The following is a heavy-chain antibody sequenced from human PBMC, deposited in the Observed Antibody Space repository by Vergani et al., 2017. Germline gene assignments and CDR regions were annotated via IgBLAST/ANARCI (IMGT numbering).Heavy chain of an antibody. V-gene: IGHV4-34*01. Sequence: QVQLQQWGAGLLKPSETLSLTCAVYGGSFSGYSWSWLRQPPGKGLEWIGEINHSGSTHYNPSLKSRVTISVDTSKNQFSLKLSSVTAADPAVYDCARTTVVVAAIDYWGQGTLVTVSS. CDR1: GGSFSGYS. CDR3: ARTTVVVAAIDY. D-gene: IGHD2-15*01. CDR2: INHSGST. J-gene: IGHJ4*02.